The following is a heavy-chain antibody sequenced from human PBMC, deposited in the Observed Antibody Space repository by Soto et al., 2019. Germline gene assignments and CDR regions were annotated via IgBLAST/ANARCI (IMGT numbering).Heavy chain of an antibody. J-gene: IGHJ3*01. CDR2: ILNDGSKQ. Sequence: QVQLVESGGGVVQPGRSLRLSCAAAGFTFSNYGMHWVRQPPGKGLEWVAGILNDGSKQYYADSAKGRFTISRDNAKNALYLTMGSLRVEETAVYYCVRDDAGGPNALDLWGQGTMVTVSS. CDR3: VRDDAGGPNALDL. D-gene: IGHD2-15*01. V-gene: IGHV3-33*01. CDR1: GFTFSNYG.